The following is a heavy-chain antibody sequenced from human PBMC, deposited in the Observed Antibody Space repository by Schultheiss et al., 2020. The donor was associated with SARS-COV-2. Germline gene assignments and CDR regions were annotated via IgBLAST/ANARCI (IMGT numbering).Heavy chain of an antibody. CDR1: GYTFTSYG. J-gene: IGHJ4*02. D-gene: IGHD3-16*02. V-gene: IGHV1-18*01. CDR3: ASGLRLGELSSALDY. CDR2: ISAYNGNT. Sequence: ASVKVSCKASGYTFTSYGISWVRQAPGQGLEWMGWISAYNGNTNYAQKLQGRVTMTTDTSTSTAYMELRSLRSDDTAVYYCASGLRLGELSSALDYWGQGTLVTVSS.